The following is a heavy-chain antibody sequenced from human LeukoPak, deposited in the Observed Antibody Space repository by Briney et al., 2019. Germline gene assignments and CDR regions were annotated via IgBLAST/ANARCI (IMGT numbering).Heavy chain of an antibody. V-gene: IGHV3-21*05. J-gene: IGHJ4*02. CDR3: ARAPTRSSDLVTGYLFDY. CDR2: ISSNSDYI. CDR1: GFTFSIFG. D-gene: IGHD3-9*01. Sequence: GGSLRLSCAASGFTFSIFGMNWVRQAPGKGLEWISYISSNSDYIYQAGSVKGRFFISRDNAQDSLYLHMNGLRAEDTAVYYCARAPTRSSDLVTGYLFDYWGQGTLVTVSS.